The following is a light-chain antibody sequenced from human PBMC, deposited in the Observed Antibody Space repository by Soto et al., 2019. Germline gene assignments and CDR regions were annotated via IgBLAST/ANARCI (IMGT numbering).Light chain of an antibody. CDR2: EVS. V-gene: IGLV2-14*01. CDR1: SSDVGGYNY. J-gene: IGLJ1*01. CDR3: ISYTVSMSYV. Sequence: QSALTQPASVSGSPGQSITISCTGTSSDVGGYNYVSWYQQHPGKAPKLMIYEVSNRPSGVSNRFSGSKSGNTASLTISGLQAEDEADYYCISYTVSMSYVFGTGTKVTVL.